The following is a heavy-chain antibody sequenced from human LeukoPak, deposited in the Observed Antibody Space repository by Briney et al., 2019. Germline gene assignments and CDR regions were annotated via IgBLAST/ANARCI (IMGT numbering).Heavy chain of an antibody. Sequence: SETLSLTCAVYGGSFSGYYWSWIRQPPGKGLEWIGEINHSGSTNYNPSLKSRVTISVDTSKNQFSLKLSSVTAADTAVYYCARAPQYDSSGTRPYYFDYWGQGTLVTVSS. CDR2: INHSGST. CDR1: GGSFSGYY. D-gene: IGHD3-22*01. CDR3: ARAPQYDSSGTRPYYFDY. J-gene: IGHJ4*02. V-gene: IGHV4-34*01.